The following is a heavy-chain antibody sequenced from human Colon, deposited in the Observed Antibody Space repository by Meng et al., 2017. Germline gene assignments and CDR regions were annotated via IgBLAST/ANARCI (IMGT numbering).Heavy chain of an antibody. D-gene: IGHD3-22*01. CDR2: TSHSGRT. J-gene: IGHJ4*02. Sequence: QEGGTGLATPSASLPPLCAVSGGSISRRDWWSWVRQPPGKGLEWIGETSHSGRTNYSPSLKSRVTISLDKSKNQLSLKLNSVTAADTSVYYCASSDYYRSDYWGQGTLVTVSS. CDR3: ASSDYYRSDY. CDR1: GGSISRRDW. V-gene: IGHV4-4*02.